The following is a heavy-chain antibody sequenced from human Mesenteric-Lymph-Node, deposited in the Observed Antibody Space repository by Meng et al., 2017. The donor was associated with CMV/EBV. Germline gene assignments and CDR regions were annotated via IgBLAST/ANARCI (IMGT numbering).Heavy chain of an antibody. D-gene: IGHD3-16*01. CDR2: IYSCGST. J-gene: IGHJ6*02. CDR3: AKSFGRGPYYGMDV. CDR1: GFTVSSNY. Sequence: GESLKISCAASGFTVSSNYMSWVRQAPGKGLEWVSVIYSCGSTYYADSVKGRFTISRDNSKNTLYLQMNSLRAEDTAVYYCAKSFGRGPYYGMDVWGQGTTVTVSS. V-gene: IGHV3-53*01.